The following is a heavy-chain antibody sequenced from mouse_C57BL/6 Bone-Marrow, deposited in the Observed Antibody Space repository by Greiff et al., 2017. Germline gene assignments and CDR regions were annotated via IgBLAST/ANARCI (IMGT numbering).Heavy chain of an antibody. CDR2: ISYDGSN. J-gene: IGHJ4*01. CDR1: GYSITSGYY. Sequence: EVKLMESGPGLVKPSQSLSLTCSVTGYSITSGYYWNWIRQFPGNKLEWMGYISYDGSNNYNPSLKNRISITRDTSKNQFFLKLNSVTTEDTATYYCVAFYAMDYWGQGTSVTVSS. CDR3: VAFYAMDY. V-gene: IGHV3-6*01.